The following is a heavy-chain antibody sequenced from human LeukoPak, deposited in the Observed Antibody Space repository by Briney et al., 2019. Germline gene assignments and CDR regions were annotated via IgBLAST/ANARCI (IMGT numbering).Heavy chain of an antibody. CDR1: GFTFSSYW. CDR2: IKEAGSEK. CDR3: ARGGWGVPDY. J-gene: IGHJ4*02. Sequence: GGSLRLSCATSGFTFSSYWMTWVRQAPGKGLEWVADIKEAGSEKHYVDSVEVRFIISRDNAKKSLDLQMNGLRAEDTAVYYCARGGWGVPDYWGQGTLVTVSS. D-gene: IGHD3-10*01. V-gene: IGHV3-7*04.